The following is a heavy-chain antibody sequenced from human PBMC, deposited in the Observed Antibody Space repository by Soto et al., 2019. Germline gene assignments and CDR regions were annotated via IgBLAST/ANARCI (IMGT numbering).Heavy chain of an antibody. Sequence: QVQLVQSGAEVKKPGASVKVSCKASGYTFTSYDINWVRQATGKGLEWMGWMNPNSGNTGYAQKFQGRVSMTRNTSISTAYMELSSLRSEDTPVYYCARVGEAAAATPVANRFDPWGQGTLVTVSS. J-gene: IGHJ5*02. CDR1: GYTFTSYD. CDR3: ARVGEAAAATPVANRFDP. CDR2: MNPNSGNT. D-gene: IGHD6-13*01. V-gene: IGHV1-8*01.